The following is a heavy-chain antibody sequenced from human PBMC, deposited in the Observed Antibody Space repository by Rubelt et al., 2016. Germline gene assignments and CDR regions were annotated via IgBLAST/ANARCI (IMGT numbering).Heavy chain of an antibody. Sequence: QVQLVQSRAEVKKPGASVKVSCKASGYTFTSYGISWVRQAPGQGLEWMGWISGNSGNTDYVQKFQGRVTMTTDTSTSTACMGLRSLGSDATAVYFCARVGMWGIDHWGQGTLVTVSS. CDR2: ISGNSGNT. CDR1: GYTFTSYG. CDR3: ARVGMWGIDH. D-gene: IGHD6-13*01. J-gene: IGHJ4*02. V-gene: IGHV1-18*01.